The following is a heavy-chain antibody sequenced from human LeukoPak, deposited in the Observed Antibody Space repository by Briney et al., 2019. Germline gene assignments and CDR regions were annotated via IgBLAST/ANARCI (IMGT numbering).Heavy chain of an antibody. CDR1: GFTFTDYY. J-gene: IGHJ4*02. CDR2: IGPHSSAT. D-gene: IGHD2/OR15-2a*01. CDR3: AREGNGLLSKDFDY. Sequence: ASMKVSCKSSGFTFTDYYIHWVRQDPGQGLEWVGYIGPHSSATSSPQEFQGRVTMTRDTSMSTAYMELTRLTSDDTAVYYCAREGNGLLSKDFDYWGQGTLVTVSS. V-gene: IGHV1-2*02.